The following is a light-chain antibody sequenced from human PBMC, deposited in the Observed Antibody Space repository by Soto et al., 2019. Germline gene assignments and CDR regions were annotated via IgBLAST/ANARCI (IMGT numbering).Light chain of an antibody. J-gene: IGKJ1*01. CDR3: QQYGRSPWT. V-gene: IGKV3-20*01. CDR1: QSVSSSY. Sequence: EIVMTQSPASLSASPGERATLSCRASQSVSSSYLAWYQQKPGQAPRLLIFDASSRATGISDRFSGSGSGTDFTLTISRLEPEDFAVYYCQQYGRSPWTFGQGTKVDIK. CDR2: DAS.